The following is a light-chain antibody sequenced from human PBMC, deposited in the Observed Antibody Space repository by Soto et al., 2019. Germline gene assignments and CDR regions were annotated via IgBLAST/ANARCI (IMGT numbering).Light chain of an antibody. V-gene: IGKV3-20*01. CDR1: QSVSSSY. J-gene: IGKJ1*01. CDR2: GAS. CDR3: QQYGSSPTT. Sequence: EIVLTQSPGTLSWSPGERATLSFRASQSVSSSYLAWYQQKPGQAPRLLIYGASSRATGIPDRFSGSGSGTDFTLTISRLEPEDFAVYYCQQYGSSPTTFGQGTKVDIK.